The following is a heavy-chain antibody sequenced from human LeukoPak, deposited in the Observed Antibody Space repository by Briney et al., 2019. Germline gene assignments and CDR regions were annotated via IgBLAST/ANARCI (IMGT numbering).Heavy chain of an antibody. Sequence: SETLSLTCTVSGGSISSSSYFWAWIRQPPGKGLEWIGYIYYSGSTYCNPSLKSRVTISVDTSKNQFSLKLSSVTAADTAVYYCARQARLMVRGSTDWFDPWGQGTLVTVSS. CDR2: IYYSGST. J-gene: IGHJ5*02. CDR1: GGSISSSSYF. D-gene: IGHD3-10*01. V-gene: IGHV4-39*01. CDR3: ARQARLMVRGSTDWFDP.